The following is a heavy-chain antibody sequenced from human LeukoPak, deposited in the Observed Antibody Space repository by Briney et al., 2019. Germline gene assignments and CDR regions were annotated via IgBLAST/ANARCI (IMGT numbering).Heavy chain of an antibody. V-gene: IGHV5-51*01. CDR1: GYSFTSYW. CDR3: ATPAGQSSGSYPH. CDR2: IFPGDSDT. J-gene: IGHJ4*02. D-gene: IGHD3-22*01. Sequence: KPGESLKISCKGSGYSFTSYWIAWVRQMPRKGLEWMGIIFPGDSDTRYSPSFQGQVTISADNSITTAYLQWTSLKASDTAMYYCATPAGQSSGSYPHWGQGTLVTVSS.